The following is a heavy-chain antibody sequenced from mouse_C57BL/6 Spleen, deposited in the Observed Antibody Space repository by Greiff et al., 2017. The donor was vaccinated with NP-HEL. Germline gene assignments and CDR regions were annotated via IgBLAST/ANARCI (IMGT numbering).Heavy chain of an antibody. J-gene: IGHJ2*01. CDR2: IYPGSGST. CDR1: GYTFTSYW. CDR3: ARGGGYYSNTYYFDY. D-gene: IGHD2-5*01. Sequence: QVQLKQSGAELVKPGASVKMSCKASGYTFTSYWITWVKQRPGQGLEWIGDIYPGSGSTNYNEKFKSKATLTVDTSSSTAYMQLSSLTSEDSAVYYCARGGGYYSNTYYFDYWGQGTTLTVSS. V-gene: IGHV1-55*01.